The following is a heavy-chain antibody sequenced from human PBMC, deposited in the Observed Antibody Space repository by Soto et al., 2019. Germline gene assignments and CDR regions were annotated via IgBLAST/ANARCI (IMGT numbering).Heavy chain of an antibody. J-gene: IGHJ6*02. V-gene: IGHV3-7*03. CDR1: GFTFSSYW. CDR3: ARVWERGDFWSGYYGMDV. Sequence: GGSLRLSCAASGFTFSSYWMSWVRQAPGKGPEWVANIKQDGSEKYYVDSVKGRFTISRDNAKNSLYLQMNSLRAEDTAVYYCARVWERGDFWSGYYGMDVWGQGTTVTVSS. D-gene: IGHD3-3*01. CDR2: IKQDGSEK.